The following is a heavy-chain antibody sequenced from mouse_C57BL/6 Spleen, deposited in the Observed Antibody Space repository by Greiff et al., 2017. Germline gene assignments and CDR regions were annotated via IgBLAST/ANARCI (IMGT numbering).Heavy chain of an antibody. D-gene: IGHD3-3*01. CDR3: TRWGQLEYYFDS. CDR1: GYTFTDYE. V-gene: IGHV1-15*01. J-gene: IGHJ2*01. Sequence: VQLQQSGAELVRPGASVTLSCKASGYTFTDYEMHWVKQTPVHGLEWIGAIDPETGGTAYNQKFKGKAILTADKSSSTAYMELRSLTSEDSAVSYCTRWGQLEYYFDSWGQGTTLTVSS. CDR2: IDPETGGT.